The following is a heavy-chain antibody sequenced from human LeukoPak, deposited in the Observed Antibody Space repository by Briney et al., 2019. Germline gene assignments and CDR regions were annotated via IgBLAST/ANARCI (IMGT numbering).Heavy chain of an antibody. J-gene: IGHJ4*02. V-gene: IGHV3-33*01. D-gene: IGHD3-22*01. CDR3: ATYYYDSKDYYLGHN. CDR2: IWYDGSNK. Sequence: PGRSLRLSCAASGFTFSSYGMHWVRQAPGKGLKWVAVIWYDGSNKYYADSVRGRFTISRDNSKNPLYLQMSSLRADDTAVYFCATYYYDSKDYYLGHNWGQGTLVTVSS. CDR1: GFTFSSYG.